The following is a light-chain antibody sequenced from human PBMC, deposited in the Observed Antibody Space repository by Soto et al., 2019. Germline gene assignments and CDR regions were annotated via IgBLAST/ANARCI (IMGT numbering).Light chain of an antibody. V-gene: IGLV2-14*03. CDR2: DVS. J-gene: IGLJ1*01. CDR1: SSDIGGYNY. CDR3: RSYTSTSTLYV. Sequence: QSALTQPASVSGSPGQSITISCTGTSSDIGGYNYVSWYQQLPGKVPKLIIYDVSNRPSGVSDRFSGSKSGNAASLTISGLQAEDEADYYCRSYTSTSTLYVFGTGPKLTVL.